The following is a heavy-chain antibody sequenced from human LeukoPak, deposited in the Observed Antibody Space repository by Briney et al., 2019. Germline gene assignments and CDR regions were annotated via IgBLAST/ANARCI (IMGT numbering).Heavy chain of an antibody. V-gene: IGHV4-30-2*01. D-gene: IGHD3-10*01. CDR2: IYHSGST. CDR1: GCSISSGGYS. J-gene: IGHJ3*02. CDR3: ARSPNRGGFGESTDS. Sequence: SETLSLTCAVSGCSISSGGYSWSRIRQPPGKGLEWLVQIYHSGSTYDNPSLKSRVTMSVDTSKNQFSLKLISVSAVDTAVYDCARSPNRGGFGESTDSWGQGTMVTASS.